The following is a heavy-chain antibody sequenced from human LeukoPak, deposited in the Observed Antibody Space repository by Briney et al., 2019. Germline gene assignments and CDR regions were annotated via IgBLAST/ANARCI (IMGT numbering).Heavy chain of an antibody. D-gene: IGHD6-19*01. V-gene: IGHV3-30*02. J-gene: IGHJ4*02. Sequence: GGSLRLSCAASGFIFSSYWMHWVRQAPGKGLEWVAFIRYDGSNKYYADSVKGRFTISRDNSKNTLYLQMNSLRAEDTAVYYCAKEEQWLVTLFDYWGQGTLVTVSS. CDR3: AKEEQWLVTLFDY. CDR1: GFIFSSYW. CDR2: IRYDGSNK.